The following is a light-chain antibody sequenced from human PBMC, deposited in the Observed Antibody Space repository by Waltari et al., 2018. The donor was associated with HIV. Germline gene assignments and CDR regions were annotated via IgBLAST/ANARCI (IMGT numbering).Light chain of an antibody. Sequence: LTPSPATLSLSPGERATLSCRASQSVTTYLAWLQLKPGQPPRPLLYNTSNKATGVPARFSCSGTGTDITLTISSLGPADSAVYVCHQRTDWPPRHTFGQGTKLEI. CDR1: QSVTTY. CDR2: NTS. CDR3: HQRTDWPPRHT. J-gene: IGKJ2*01. V-gene: IGKV3-11*01.